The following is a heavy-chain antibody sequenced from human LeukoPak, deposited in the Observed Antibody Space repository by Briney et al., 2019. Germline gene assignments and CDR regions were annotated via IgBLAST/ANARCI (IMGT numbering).Heavy chain of an antibody. CDR2: GYSSGST. J-gene: IGHJ3*02. D-gene: IGHD3-22*01. Sequence: SGTLSLTCTVSDGSISSNSHYWGWIRQPPGKGLEWIGGGYSSGSTYYNPSLKSRVTISVDTSKNHFSLRLTSVTAADTAVYYCATTTGEAYEYDSSGYYKSAFDIWGQGTMVTVSS. V-gene: IGHV4-39*02. CDR1: DGSISSNSHY. CDR3: ATTTGEAYEYDSSGYYKSAFDI.